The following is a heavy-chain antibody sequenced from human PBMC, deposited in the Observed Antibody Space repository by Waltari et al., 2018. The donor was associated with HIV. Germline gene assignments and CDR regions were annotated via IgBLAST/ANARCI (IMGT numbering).Heavy chain of an antibody. CDR2: SSSSGNSS. Sequence: EVPLVESGGVLVQPGGSLRLSCTVSGFPFSRFPIRWVRQAPGMGLEGVSASSSSGNSSYSEDSVKGRFTISRDKSKNTLYLQMNSLRAEDTAIYYCAKRLTGTQYYFDYWAREPWSPSPQ. J-gene: IGHJ4*02. CDR3: AKRLTGTQYYFDY. CDR1: GFPFSRFP. V-gene: IGHV3-23*04. D-gene: IGHD1-7*01.